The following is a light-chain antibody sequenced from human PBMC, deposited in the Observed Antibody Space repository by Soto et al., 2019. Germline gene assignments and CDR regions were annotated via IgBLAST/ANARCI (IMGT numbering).Light chain of an antibody. J-gene: IGKJ1*01. Sequence: IRMTQSAAAVSVSKRGRATLSCRASQSISDPLAWYQQKPGQAPTLLIHGASTRAPGFPARFSGSGSGTDFTLTISSLQSEDFAVYYCQQYDNWPWTFSQRTKVDI. CDR2: GAS. CDR3: QQYDNWPWT. CDR1: QSISDP. V-gene: IGKV3-15*01.